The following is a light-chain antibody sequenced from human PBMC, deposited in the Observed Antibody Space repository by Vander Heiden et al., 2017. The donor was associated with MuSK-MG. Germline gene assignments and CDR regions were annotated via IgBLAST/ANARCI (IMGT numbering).Light chain of an antibody. CDR3: SSSTTSTTRVV. J-gene: IGLJ1*01. CDR2: DVS. CDR1: TSDVGGYNF. V-gene: IGLV2-14*03. Sequence: QSALTQPASVSGSPGQSITISCTGSTSDVGGYNFVSWYQQHQGRAPKLIFGDVSRRPSGVSDRFAGSKSGNTASLTTSGLQAEDEADYCCSSSTTSTTRVVFGPGTKVTVL.